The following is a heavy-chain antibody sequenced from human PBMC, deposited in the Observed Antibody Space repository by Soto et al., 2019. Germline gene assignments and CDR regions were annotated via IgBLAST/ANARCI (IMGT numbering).Heavy chain of an antibody. CDR3: ARDHPHSYGVYYFDY. CDR2: IYYSGST. D-gene: IGHD5-18*01. CDR1: GGSISSGGYY. V-gene: IGHV4-31*02. J-gene: IGHJ4*02. Sequence: SETLSLTWTVSGGSISSGGYYWTWIRQHPGKGLEWIGYIYYSGSTYYNPSLKSRVTISVDTSKNQVSLNVNSVTAADTAVYYCARDHPHSYGVYYFDYWGQGTPVTVSS.